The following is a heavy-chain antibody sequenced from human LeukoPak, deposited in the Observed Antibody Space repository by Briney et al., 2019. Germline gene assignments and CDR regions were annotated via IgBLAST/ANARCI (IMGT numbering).Heavy chain of an antibody. V-gene: IGHV3-23*01. CDR3: ARDYPYSYYMNV. J-gene: IGHJ6*03. Sequence: GGSLRPSCAASGFTFNSYGMSWVRQAPGKGLEWVSAISGSGGSTYYADSVKGRFTISRDNAKNLLYLQMNSLRAEDTAVYYCARDYPYSYYMNVWGNGTTVTVSS. CDR2: ISGSGGST. CDR1: GFTFNSYG. D-gene: IGHD4-11*01.